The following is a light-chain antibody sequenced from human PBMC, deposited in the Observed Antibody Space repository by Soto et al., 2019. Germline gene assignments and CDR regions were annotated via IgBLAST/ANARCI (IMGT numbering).Light chain of an antibody. CDR3: QQYYNYPWT. CDR1: QDISNY. Sequence: AVRMTQSPSSFSASTGDRVTIACRARQDISNYLVWYQQKPGKAPKLLIYAASTLQSGVPSRFSGSGSGADFALTITNLQSEDFATYFCQQYYNYPWTFGQGTKVEIK. CDR2: AAS. J-gene: IGKJ1*01. V-gene: IGKV1-8*01.